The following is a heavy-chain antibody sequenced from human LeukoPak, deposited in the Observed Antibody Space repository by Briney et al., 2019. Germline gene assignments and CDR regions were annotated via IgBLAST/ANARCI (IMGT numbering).Heavy chain of an antibody. J-gene: IGHJ4*02. CDR2: ISSQWGGT. D-gene: IGHD2-8*02. CDR1: GYTFNDYY. Sequence: EASVKVSCKASGYTFNDYYIHWVRQAPGQGLEWLGWISSQWGGTSFAQKFQGRVTMTRDTAISTVYMRLSGLVADDTSVYYCARDDGHAVGVHFDFWGQGPLITVSS. CDR3: ARDDGHAVGVHFDF. V-gene: IGHV1-2*02.